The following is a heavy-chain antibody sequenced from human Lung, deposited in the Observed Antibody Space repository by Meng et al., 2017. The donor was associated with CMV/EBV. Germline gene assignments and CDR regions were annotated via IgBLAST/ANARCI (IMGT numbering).Heavy chain of an antibody. V-gene: IGHV1-2*02. Sequence: ASXXVSXKASGYTFIGYNIHWVRQAPGQGLEWMGWINPNTGATKFAERFQGTVTLTTDTSISTAYMELSRLKSDDTAVFFCARLFHTSLGTNYYYGMDVWXQG. D-gene: IGHD3-3*01. CDR1: GYTFIGYN. CDR3: ARLFHTSLGTNYYYGMDV. CDR2: INPNTGAT. J-gene: IGHJ6*02.